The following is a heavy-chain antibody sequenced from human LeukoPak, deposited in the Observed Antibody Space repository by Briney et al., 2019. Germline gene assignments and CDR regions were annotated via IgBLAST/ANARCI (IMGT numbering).Heavy chain of an antibody. J-gene: IGHJ4*02. Sequence: GGSLRLSCAASGFTFSSYGMHWVRQAPGKGLEWVAFIRYDGSNKYYADSVKGRFTIFRDNSENTLYLQMNSLRAEDTAVYYCAKDGDSSGMGGDYWGQGTLVTVSS. CDR1: GFTFSSYG. D-gene: IGHD3-22*01. CDR2: IRYDGSNK. V-gene: IGHV3-30*02. CDR3: AKDGDSSGMGGDY.